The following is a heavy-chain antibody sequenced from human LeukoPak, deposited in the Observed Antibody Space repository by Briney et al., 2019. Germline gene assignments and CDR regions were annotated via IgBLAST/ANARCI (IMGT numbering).Heavy chain of an antibody. Sequence: SETLSLTCTVSGGSISSYYWSWIRQPPGEGLEWIGYIYYSGSTNYNPSLKSRVTISVDTSKNQSSLKLSSVTAADTAVYYCARHYYDSSGSDYYFDYWGQGTLVTVSS. D-gene: IGHD3-22*01. J-gene: IGHJ4*02. CDR2: IYYSGST. V-gene: IGHV4-59*08. CDR3: ARHYYDSSGSDYYFDY. CDR1: GGSISSYY.